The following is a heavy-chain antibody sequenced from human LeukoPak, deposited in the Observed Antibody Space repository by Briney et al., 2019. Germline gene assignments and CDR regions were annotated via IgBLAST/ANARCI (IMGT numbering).Heavy chain of an antibody. CDR2: ISSSGSTI. CDR3: AKGFRGTSPYYFDY. V-gene: IGHV3-48*03. J-gene: IGHJ4*02. CDR1: GFTFSSYE. Sequence: GGSLRLSCAASGFTFSSYEMNWVRQAPGKGLEWVSYISSSGSTIYYADSVKGRFTISRDNSKNSLYLQMNSLRTEDTALYYCAKGFRGTSPYYFDYWGQGTLVTVSS.